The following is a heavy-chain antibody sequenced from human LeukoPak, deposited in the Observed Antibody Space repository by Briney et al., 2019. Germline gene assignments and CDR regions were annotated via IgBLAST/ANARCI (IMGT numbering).Heavy chain of an antibody. V-gene: IGHV1-18*01. CDR1: GYTFNKYG. CDR2: ISSYNGDT. D-gene: IGHD3-22*01. J-gene: IGHJ4*02. Sequence: GASVKVSCKASGYTFNKYGITRVRQAPGQGLEWMGWISSYNGDTNYAQKFQGRATMTTDTSTTTAYMELRSLRYDDTAVYYCARYFYDDSGFPNYSFDYWGQGTLVIVSS. CDR3: ARYFYDDSGFPNYSFDY.